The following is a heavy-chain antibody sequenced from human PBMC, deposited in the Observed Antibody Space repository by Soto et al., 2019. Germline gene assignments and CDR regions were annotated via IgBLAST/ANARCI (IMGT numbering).Heavy chain of an antibody. CDR2: ISNSGGTI. Sequence: GGSLRLSCAASAFTFSDYYMSWIRQAPGKGLEWVSYISNSGGTIYYADSVKGRFTISRDNAKNSLSLQMNDLRAEDTALYYCARAGKRLGDYYYAYMDVWGKGTTVTVSS. J-gene: IGHJ6*03. D-gene: IGHD3-16*01. V-gene: IGHV3-11*01. CDR3: ARAGKRLGDYYYAYMDV. CDR1: AFTFSDYY.